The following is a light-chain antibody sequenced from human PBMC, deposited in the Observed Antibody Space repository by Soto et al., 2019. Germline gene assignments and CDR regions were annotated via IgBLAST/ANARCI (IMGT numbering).Light chain of an antibody. J-gene: IGKJ3*01. CDR1: RSVYNY. CDR2: DTS. Sequence: EVVLTQSPGTLSLSPGERATLSCRASRSVYNYLAWYQQKPGQTPRLLIHDTSSRATGITARFSGNGSGTDFTLTISSLEPEDFAVDYCQQRSNWPPFTFGPGTKVD. CDR3: QQRSNWPPFT. V-gene: IGKV3-11*01.